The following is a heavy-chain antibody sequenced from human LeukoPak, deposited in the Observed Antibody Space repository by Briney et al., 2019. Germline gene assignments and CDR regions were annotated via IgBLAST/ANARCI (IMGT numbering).Heavy chain of an antibody. D-gene: IGHD3-3*01. J-gene: IGHJ4*02. CDR1: GFTFSSYA. V-gene: IGHV3-23*01. Sequence: GGSLRLSCAASGFTFSSYAMTWVRQAPGKGLEWISSINENENNGNTHYADSVKGRFTISRDDSKNTLYLQMNSLRAEDSAVYYCEKQFLQGGWGQGTLVTVSS. CDR3: EKQFLQGG. CDR2: INENENNGNT.